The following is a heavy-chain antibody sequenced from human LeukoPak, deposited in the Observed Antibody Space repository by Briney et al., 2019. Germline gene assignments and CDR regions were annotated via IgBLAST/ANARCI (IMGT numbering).Heavy chain of an antibody. J-gene: IGHJ6*02. Sequence: GESLKISGKGSGYSFTSYRIGWVRPMPGKGLEWMGIIYPGDSDTRYSPSFQGQVTISADKSISTAYLQWSSLKASDTALYYCARRAAARENGYYYGMDVWGQGTTVTVSS. CDR1: GYSFTSYR. D-gene: IGHD6-6*01. V-gene: IGHV5-51*01. CDR3: ARRAAARENGYYYGMDV. CDR2: IYPGDSDT.